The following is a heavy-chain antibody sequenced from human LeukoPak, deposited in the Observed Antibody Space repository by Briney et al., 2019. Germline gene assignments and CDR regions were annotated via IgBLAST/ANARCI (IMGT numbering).Heavy chain of an antibody. CDR1: GYSISSGYY. CDR3: ARDEGGYCSSTSCLDWFDP. V-gene: IGHV4-38-2*02. D-gene: IGHD2-2*01. J-gene: IGHJ5*02. CDR2: IYHSGST. Sequence: SETLSLTCTVSGYSISSGYYWGWIRQPPGKGLEWIGSIYHSGSTYYNPSLKSRVTISVDTSKNQFSLKLSSVTAADTAAYYCARDEGGYCSSTSCLDWFDPWGQGTLVTVSS.